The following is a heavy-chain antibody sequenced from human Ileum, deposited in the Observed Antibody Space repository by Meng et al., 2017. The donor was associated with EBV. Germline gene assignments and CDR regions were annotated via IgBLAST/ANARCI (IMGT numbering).Heavy chain of an antibody. Sequence: QVRVEQSGAEVKKPGSSVRVSCKASGGTFKNYATSWVRQSPGQGLEWMGVIMPLSGTPRYAQKFQDRLTVSADESTGTAYMELGSLTSDDTAVYFCARGSFTFTSSWSGPYFFDYWGQGTLVTVSS. V-gene: IGHV1-69*01. CDR2: IMPLSGTP. CDR3: ARGSFTFTSSWSGPYFFDY. D-gene: IGHD3-16*01. CDR1: GGTFKNYA. J-gene: IGHJ4*02.